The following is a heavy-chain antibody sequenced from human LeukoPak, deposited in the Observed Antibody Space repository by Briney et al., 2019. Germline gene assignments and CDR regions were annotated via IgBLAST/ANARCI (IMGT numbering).Heavy chain of an antibody. CDR1: GFTFGSYW. CDR3: VREDVPAGAYY. Sequence: GGSLRLSCAASGFTFGSYWLHWVRQAPGHGLVWVSRISIDGSNTGYADSVKGRFTISRDNAKNTLFLQMNSLRAEVTAVYHCVREDVPAGAYYWGQGTLVTVSS. D-gene: IGHD2-2*01. CDR2: ISIDGSNT. J-gene: IGHJ4*02. V-gene: IGHV3-74*01.